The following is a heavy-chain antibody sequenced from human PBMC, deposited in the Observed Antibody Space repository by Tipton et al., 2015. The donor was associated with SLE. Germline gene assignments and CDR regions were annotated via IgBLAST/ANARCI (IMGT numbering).Heavy chain of an antibody. CDR2: IYYSGST. CDR1: GGSISSYY. J-gene: IGHJ1*01. Sequence: LRLSCTVSGGSISSYYWGWIRQPQGKGLEWIGSIYYSGSTYYNPSLKSRVTISVDTSKNQFSLKLSSVTAADTAVYYCASPGSSAPGPYFQHWGQGTLVTVSS. D-gene: IGHD6-25*01. CDR3: ASPGSSAPGPYFQH. V-gene: IGHV4-39*07.